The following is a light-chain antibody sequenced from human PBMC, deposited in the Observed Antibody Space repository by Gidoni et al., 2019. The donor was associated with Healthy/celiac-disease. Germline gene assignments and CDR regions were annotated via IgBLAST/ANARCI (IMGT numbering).Light chain of an antibody. CDR2: QDS. V-gene: IGLV3-1*01. Sequence: SYDLTQPPSVSVSPGQTASITCSGDKLADKYACWYQQKPGQSPVLVIYQDSKRPSGIPERFSGSNSGNTATLTISGTQAMDEADYYCQAWDSSTFVVFGGGTKLTVL. CDR1: KLADKY. CDR3: QAWDSSTFVV. J-gene: IGLJ2*01.